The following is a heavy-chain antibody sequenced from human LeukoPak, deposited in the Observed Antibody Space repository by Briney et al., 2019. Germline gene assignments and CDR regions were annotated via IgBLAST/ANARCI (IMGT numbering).Heavy chain of an antibody. J-gene: IGHJ5*02. CDR1: GFTFSNYA. V-gene: IGHV3-23*01. CDR2: ISAGGGSI. D-gene: IGHD5-12*01. Sequence: GGSLRLSCTASGFTFSNYALSWVRQAPGKGLEWVSLISAGGGSIYYIDSVKGRFIISRDNSKNTLYLQMNSLRVEDTAVCYCTKDFAVASYNWFDPWGQGTLVTVSS. CDR3: TKDFAVASYNWFDP.